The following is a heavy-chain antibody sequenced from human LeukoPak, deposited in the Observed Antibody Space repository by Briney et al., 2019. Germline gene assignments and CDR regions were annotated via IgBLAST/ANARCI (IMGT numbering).Heavy chain of an antibody. Sequence: SVKVSCKASGGTFSSYAISWVRQAPGQGLEWMGGIIPIFGTANYAQKLQGRVTMTTDTSTSTAYMELRSLRSDDTAVYYCARESDGGHFDYWGQGTLVTVSS. CDR3: ARESDGGHFDY. J-gene: IGHJ4*02. CDR2: IIPIFGTA. CDR1: GGTFSSYA. D-gene: IGHD4-23*01. V-gene: IGHV1-69*05.